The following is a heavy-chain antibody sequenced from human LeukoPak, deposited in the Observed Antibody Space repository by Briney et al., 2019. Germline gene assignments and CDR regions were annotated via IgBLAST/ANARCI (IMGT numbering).Heavy chain of an antibody. J-gene: IGHJ5*02. Sequence: GGSLRLSCAASGFTFSSYGMHWVRQAPGKGLEWVAVISYDGSNKYYADSVKGRFTISRDNSKNTLYLQMNSLRAEDTAVYYCAKHGSGDQNWFDPWGQGTLVTVSS. D-gene: IGHD3-10*01. CDR3: AKHGSGDQNWFDP. V-gene: IGHV3-30*18. CDR1: GFTFSSYG. CDR2: ISYDGSNK.